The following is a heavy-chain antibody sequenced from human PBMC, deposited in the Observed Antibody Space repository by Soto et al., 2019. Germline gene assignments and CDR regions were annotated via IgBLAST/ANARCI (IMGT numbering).Heavy chain of an antibody. CDR1: GYTFTGYY. J-gene: IGHJ5*02. CDR3: ARARGVRGYSGYVLNWFDP. D-gene: IGHD5-12*01. Sequence: ASVKVSCKASGYTFTGYYMHWVRQAPGQGLEWMGWINPNSGGTNYAQKFQGWVTMTRDTSISTAYMELSRLRSDDTAVYYCARARGVRGYSGYVLNWFDPWGQGTLVTVSS. CDR2: INPNSGGT. V-gene: IGHV1-2*04.